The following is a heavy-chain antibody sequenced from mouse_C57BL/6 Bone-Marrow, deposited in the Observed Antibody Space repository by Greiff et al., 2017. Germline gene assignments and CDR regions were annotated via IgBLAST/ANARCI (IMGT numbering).Heavy chain of an antibody. CDR3: VRNYYGTSFAY. V-gene: IGHV10-1*01. D-gene: IGHD1-1*01. Sequence: VKDRFTISRDDSESMLYLQMNNLKTVDTAMYYCVRNYYGTSFAYWGQGTLVTVSA. J-gene: IGHJ3*01.